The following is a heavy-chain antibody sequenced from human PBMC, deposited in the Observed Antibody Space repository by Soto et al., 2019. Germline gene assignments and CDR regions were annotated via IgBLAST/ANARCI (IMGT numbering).Heavy chain of an antibody. CDR3: ARDLTLRFLEWCLDY. CDR2: ISSSGSTI. CDR1: GFTFSDYY. J-gene: IGHJ4*02. Sequence: GGSLRLSCAASGFTFSDYYMSWIRQAPGKGLEWVSYISSSGSTIYYADSVKGRFTISRDNAKNSLYLQMNSLRAEDTAVYYCARDLTLRFLEWCLDYWGQGTLVTVSS. D-gene: IGHD3-3*01. V-gene: IGHV3-11*01.